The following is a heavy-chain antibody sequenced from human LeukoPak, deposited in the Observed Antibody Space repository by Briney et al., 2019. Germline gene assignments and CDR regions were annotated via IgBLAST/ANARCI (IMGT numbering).Heavy chain of an antibody. CDR3: ARTREYSLGYSDY. CDR2: MNPNSGDT. J-gene: IGHJ4*02. Sequence: ASVKVSCKTSGYTFSSYDINWVRQATGQGLEWMGWMNPNSGDTGYAQKFQDRVTMTRNTSKSTAYKELSSLSSEDTAVYYCARTREYSLGYSDYWGQGTLVTVSS. V-gene: IGHV1-8*01. CDR1: GYTFSSYD. D-gene: IGHD5-18*01.